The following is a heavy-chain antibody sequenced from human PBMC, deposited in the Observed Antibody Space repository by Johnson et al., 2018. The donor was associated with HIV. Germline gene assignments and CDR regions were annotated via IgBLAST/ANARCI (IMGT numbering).Heavy chain of an antibody. Sequence: QVQLVESGGGGVQPGRSLRLSCAASGLRFSDYGMHWVRQAPGKGLEWVAGISYDGSSTSYADSVKGRFTISRDNAKNTRYLQMNSLRAEDTAVYYCARDRGGLATADAFDIWGQGTMVTVSS. V-gene: IGHV3-30*03. D-gene: IGHD3-10*01. CDR3: ARDRGGLATADAFDI. CDR2: ISYDGSST. J-gene: IGHJ3*02. CDR1: GLRFSDYG.